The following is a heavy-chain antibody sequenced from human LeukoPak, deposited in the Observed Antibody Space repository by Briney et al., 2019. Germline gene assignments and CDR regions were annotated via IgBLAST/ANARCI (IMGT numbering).Heavy chain of an antibody. D-gene: IGHD6-19*01. V-gene: IGHV4-34*01. J-gene: IGHJ4*02. CDR1: GGSFSGYY. CDR3: ARRRGAVSGTQIFDY. Sequence: NPSETLSLTCAVYGGSFSGYYWSWIRQPPGKGLEWIGEINHSGSTNYNPSLKSRVTISVDTSKNQFSLKLSSVTAADTAVYYCARRRGAVSGTQIFDYWGQGTLVTVSS. CDR2: INHSGST.